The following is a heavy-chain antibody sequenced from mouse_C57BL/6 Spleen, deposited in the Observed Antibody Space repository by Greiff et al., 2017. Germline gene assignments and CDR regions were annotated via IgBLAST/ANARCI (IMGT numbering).Heavy chain of an antibody. V-gene: IGHV1-82*01. D-gene: IGHD1-1*01. CDR1: GYAFSSSW. CDR3: ARGNYGSPDY. CDR2: IYPGDGDT. Sequence: VQLQQSGPELVKPGASVKISCKASGYAFSSSWMNWVKQRPGKGLEWIGRIYPGDGDTNYNGKLKGKATLTADTSSSTASMQLSSLTSEDSAVYFCARGNYGSPDYWGQGTTLTVSS. J-gene: IGHJ2*01.